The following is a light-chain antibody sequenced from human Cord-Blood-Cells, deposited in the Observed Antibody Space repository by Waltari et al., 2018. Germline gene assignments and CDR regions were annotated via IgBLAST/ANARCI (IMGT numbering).Light chain of an antibody. CDR1: SSDVGGYTY. Sequence: QSALPQPASVSASPGQSITISCTGTSSDVGGYTYVSWYQQHAGKAPKLMMYDHSTLPVGVSNRFSGAKSGNTASLTISGLQAEDEADYYCRSYTSSSTVVFGGGTKLTVL. V-gene: IGLV2-14*01. CDR2: DHS. CDR3: RSYTSSSTVV. J-gene: IGLJ2*01.